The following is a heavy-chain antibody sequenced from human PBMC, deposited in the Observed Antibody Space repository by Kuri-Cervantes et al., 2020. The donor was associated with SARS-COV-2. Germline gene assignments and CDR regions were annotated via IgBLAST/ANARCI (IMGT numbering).Heavy chain of an antibody. CDR3: ATDPLVGATGGYYFDY. CDR1: GGSISSSSYY. J-gene: IGHJ4*02. CDR2: IYYSGGT. D-gene: IGHD1-26*01. Sequence: GSLRLSCTVSGGSISSSSYYWGWIRQPPGKGLEWIGSIYYSGGTYYNPSLKSRVTISVDTSKNQFSLKLSSVTAADTAVYYCATDPLVGATGGYYFDYWGQGTLVTVSS. V-gene: IGHV4-39*01.